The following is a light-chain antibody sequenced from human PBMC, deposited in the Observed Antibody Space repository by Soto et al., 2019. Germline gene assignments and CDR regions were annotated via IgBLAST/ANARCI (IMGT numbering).Light chain of an antibody. CDR2: DAS. J-gene: IGKJ1*01. CDR1: QSINRH. V-gene: IGKV3-20*01. Sequence: ISLPPSPATLSFSPWDRATLACRASQSINRHLAWYRQKPGQAPRLLIYDASNRATGIPARFSGSGSGTDFTLTISRLEPEDSAVYYCHQYGSSPGTFGQGTKVDIK. CDR3: HQYGSSPGT.